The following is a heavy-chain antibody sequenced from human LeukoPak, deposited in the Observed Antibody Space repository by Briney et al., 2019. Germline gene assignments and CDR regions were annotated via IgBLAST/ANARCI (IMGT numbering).Heavy chain of an antibody. CDR3: ARDDLAGEHAFDI. Sequence: GASVKVSCKASGGTFSSYAISWVRQAPGQGLEWMGRIIPILGIANYAQKFQGRVTITADKSTSTAYMELSSLRSEDTAVYYCARDDLAGEHAFDIWGQGTMVTVSS. CDR2: IIPILGIA. CDR1: GGTFSSYA. J-gene: IGHJ3*02. D-gene: IGHD7-27*01. V-gene: IGHV1-69*04.